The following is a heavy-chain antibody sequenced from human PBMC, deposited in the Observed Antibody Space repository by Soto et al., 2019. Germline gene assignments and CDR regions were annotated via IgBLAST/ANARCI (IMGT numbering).Heavy chain of an antibody. CDR1: GFTFSNHW. CDR2: IEQSGGRT. CDR3: AKDAYGSGALNDYYGMDV. V-gene: IGHV3-23*01. J-gene: IGHJ6*02. Sequence: GGSLRLSCAASGFTFSNHWMSWVRQAPAKGLEWVATIEQSGGRTYYADSVKGRFTISRDNAKNTLYRQMNSLRAEDTAVYYCAKDAYGSGALNDYYGMDVWGQGTTVTVSS. D-gene: IGHD3-10*01.